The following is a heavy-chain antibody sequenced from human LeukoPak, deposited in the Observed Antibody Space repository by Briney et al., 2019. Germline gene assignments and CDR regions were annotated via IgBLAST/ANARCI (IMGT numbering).Heavy chain of an antibody. CDR3: ARASLGYCSSTSCPNWFDP. Sequence: SVTVSCKASGGTFSSYAISWVRQAPGQGLEWMGGIIPIFGTANYAQKFQGRVTITADESTSTAYMELSSLRSEDTAVYYCARASLGYCSSTSCPNWFDPWGQGTLVTVSS. D-gene: IGHD2-2*01. CDR1: GGTFSSYA. CDR2: IIPIFGTA. J-gene: IGHJ5*02. V-gene: IGHV1-69*01.